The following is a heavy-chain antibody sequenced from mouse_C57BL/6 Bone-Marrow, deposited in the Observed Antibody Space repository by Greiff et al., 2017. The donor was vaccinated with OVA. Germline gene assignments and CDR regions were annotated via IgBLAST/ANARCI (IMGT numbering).Heavy chain of an antibody. CDR1: GYTFTSYW. Sequence: QVQLQQPGAELVRPGSSVKLSCKASGYTFTSYWMHWVKQRPIQGLEWIGNIDPSDSETHYNQKFKDKATLTVDKSSSTAYMQLSSLTSEDSAVYYCARGGITTVVANWYFDVWGTGTTVTVSS. J-gene: IGHJ1*03. CDR2: IDPSDSET. CDR3: ARGGITTVVANWYFDV. D-gene: IGHD1-1*01. V-gene: IGHV1-52*01.